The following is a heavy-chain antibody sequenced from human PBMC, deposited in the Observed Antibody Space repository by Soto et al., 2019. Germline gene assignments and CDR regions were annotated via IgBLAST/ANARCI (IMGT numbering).Heavy chain of an antibody. Sequence: TGGSLRLSCAASGFTFGSYAMSWVRQAPGKGLEWVSAISGSGGSTHYADSVKGRFTISRDNSKNTLFLQMNSLRAEDTAVYYCARNGRYYYDSSGYYFGYWGQGTLVTVS. J-gene: IGHJ4*02. V-gene: IGHV3-23*01. CDR1: GFTFGSYA. CDR3: ARNGRYYYDSSGYYFGY. CDR2: ISGSGGST. D-gene: IGHD3-22*01.